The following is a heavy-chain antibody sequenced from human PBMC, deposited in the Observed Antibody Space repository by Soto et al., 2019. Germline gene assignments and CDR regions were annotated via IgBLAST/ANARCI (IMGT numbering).Heavy chain of an antibody. CDR1: RFTFSSYW. D-gene: IGHD1-1*01. Sequence: DVRLVESGGGLVQPGGSLRLSCAASRFTFSSYWMSWVRQAPGRGLGWVANIKEDGSDKYYADSVKGRFTISRDNAKKSLYVQVSSLRVEDTAVYYCARGIDDNASFGMDVWGQGTTVTVSS. V-gene: IGHV3-7*01. J-gene: IGHJ6*02. CDR2: IKEDGSDK. CDR3: ARGIDDNASFGMDV.